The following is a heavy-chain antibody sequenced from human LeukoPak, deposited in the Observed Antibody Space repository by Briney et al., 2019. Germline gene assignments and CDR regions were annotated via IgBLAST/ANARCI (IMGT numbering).Heavy chain of an antibody. CDR2: IGTTTSTI. CDR1: GFTLSSLG. CDR3: ARGRGYCRGTTCYAYYFDS. V-gene: IGHV3-48*04. Sequence: GGSLRLSCAASGFTLSSLGMNWVRQAPGKGLEWVSYIGTTTSTIYYADSVKGRFTISRDNAKNSLYLQMNSLRAEDTAVYYCARGRGYCRGTTCYAYYFDSWGQGTLVTVSS. J-gene: IGHJ4*02. D-gene: IGHD2-2*01.